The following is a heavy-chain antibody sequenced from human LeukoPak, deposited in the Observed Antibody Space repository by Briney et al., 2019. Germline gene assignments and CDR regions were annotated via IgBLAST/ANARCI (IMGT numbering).Heavy chain of an antibody. D-gene: IGHD3-10*01. V-gene: IGHV4-30-4*01. CDR3: ARNYMIAHAFDI. CDR2: IYYSGST. Sequence: SETLSLTCTVSGGSISSGDYYWSWIRQPPGKGLEWIGYIYYSGSTYYNPSLKSRVTISVDTSKNQFSLKLSSVTASDTAVYYCARNYMIAHAFDIWGQGTMVTVSS. J-gene: IGHJ3*02. CDR1: GGSISSGDYY.